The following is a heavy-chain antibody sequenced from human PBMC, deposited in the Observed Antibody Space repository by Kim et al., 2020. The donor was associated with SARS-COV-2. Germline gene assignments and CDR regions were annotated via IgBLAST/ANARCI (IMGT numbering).Heavy chain of an antibody. V-gene: IGHV3-15*06. D-gene: IGHD5-18*01. CDR2: T. Sequence: TNHAAAVKDRFTISRDDAKNTLYLRMTSLKTEDTAGYYCTTGRTSMVNYWGQGTLVTVSS. J-gene: IGHJ4*02. CDR3: TTGRTSMVNY.